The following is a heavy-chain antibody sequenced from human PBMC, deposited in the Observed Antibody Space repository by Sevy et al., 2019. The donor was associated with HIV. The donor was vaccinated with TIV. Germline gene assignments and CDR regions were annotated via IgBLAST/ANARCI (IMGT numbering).Heavy chain of an antibody. D-gene: IGHD2-21*01. V-gene: IGHV1-69*10. CDR1: GGTFSSYA. Sequence: ASVKVSCKASGGTFSSYAISWVRQAPGQGLEWMGGIIPILGIANYAQKFQGRVTITAAKSTRTAYMELSSLRSEDTAVYYCARSPVVVIAINPSLGAHMDVWGKGTTVTVSS. CDR2: IIPILGIA. J-gene: IGHJ6*03. CDR3: ARSPVVVIAINPSLGAHMDV.